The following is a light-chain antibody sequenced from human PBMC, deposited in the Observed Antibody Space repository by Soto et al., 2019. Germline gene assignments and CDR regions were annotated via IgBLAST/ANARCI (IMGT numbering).Light chain of an antibody. J-gene: IGKJ1*01. Sequence: IVLTQSPCTLSLSPGDRATLSCMTSHSVDSTQLAWYQQKPGQAPRLLIYGASGRATGIPDRFGGSGSGTDFTFTISRLEPEDFAVYYCQHYGDSRTFGQGTKVDIK. V-gene: IGKV3-20*01. CDR3: QHYGDSRT. CDR2: GAS. CDR1: HSVDSTQ.